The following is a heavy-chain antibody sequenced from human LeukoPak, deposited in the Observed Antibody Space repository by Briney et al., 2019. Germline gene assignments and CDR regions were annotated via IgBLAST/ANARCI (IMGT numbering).Heavy chain of an antibody. CDR2: ISSSGGST. CDR3: AKWRKATVTTSLDY. V-gene: IGHV3-23*01. J-gene: IGHJ4*02. D-gene: IGHD4-17*01. CDR1: GFTFSIYA. Sequence: GGSLRLSCAVSGFTFSIYAMSWVRQAPGKGLEWVWAISSSGGSTYYADSVKGRFTISRDNSKNTLYLQMNSLRAEDTAVYYCAKWRKATVTTSLDYWGQGTLVTVSS.